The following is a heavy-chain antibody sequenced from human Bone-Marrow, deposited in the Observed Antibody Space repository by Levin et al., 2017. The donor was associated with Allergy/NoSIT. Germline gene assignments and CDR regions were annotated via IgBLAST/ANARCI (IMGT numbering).Heavy chain of an antibody. Sequence: SCAASGFTFSSYAMHWVRQAPGKGLEWVAVISYDGSNKYYADSVKGRFTISRDNSKNTLYLQMNSLRAEDTAVYYCARDGYSGYDGAFDIWGQGTMVTVSS. V-gene: IGHV3-30-3*01. D-gene: IGHD5-12*01. J-gene: IGHJ3*02. CDR2: ISYDGSNK. CDR3: ARDGYSGYDGAFDI. CDR1: GFTFSSYA.